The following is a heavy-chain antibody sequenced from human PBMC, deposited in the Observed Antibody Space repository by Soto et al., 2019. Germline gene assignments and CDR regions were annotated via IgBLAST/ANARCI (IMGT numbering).Heavy chain of an antibody. CDR3: ARYYDSSGFYDS. Sequence: SETLSLTCTVSGGSISSYYWSWIRQPPGKGLEWIGYIYYSGSTNYNPSLKSRVTISVDTSKNQFSLKLSSVTAADTAVYYCARYYDSSGFYDSWGQGILVTVS. D-gene: IGHD3-22*01. J-gene: IGHJ4*02. CDR1: GGSISSYY. CDR2: IYYSGST. V-gene: IGHV4-59*01.